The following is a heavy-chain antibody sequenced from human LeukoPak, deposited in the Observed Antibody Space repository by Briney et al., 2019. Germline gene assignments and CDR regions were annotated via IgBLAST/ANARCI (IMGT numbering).Heavy chain of an antibody. CDR2: IYYSGIT. J-gene: IGHJ5*02. D-gene: IGHD3-9*01. V-gene: IGHV4-59*01. CDR3: ARGRGYFDPFDP. CDR1: GASMTNYY. Sequence: TPSETLSLTCTVSGASMTNYYWSWIRKPPGKGLEWIGYIYYSGITNYNPSLTSRVSISVDMSKNQFSLKLTSVTAADTAVYYCARGRGYFDPFDPWGQGTLVTVSS.